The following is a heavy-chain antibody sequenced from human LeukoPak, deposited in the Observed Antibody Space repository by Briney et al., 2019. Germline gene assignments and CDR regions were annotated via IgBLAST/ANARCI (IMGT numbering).Heavy chain of an antibody. J-gene: IGHJ3*02. Sequence: SETLSLTCTVSGGSISSGGYYWSWIRQHPGKGLEWIGYIYYSGSTYYNPSLKSRVTISVDTSKNQFSLKLSSVTAADTAVYYCAREGSITGTTMEAFDIWGQGTMVTVSS. V-gene: IGHV4-30-4*08. CDR3: AREGSITGTTMEAFDI. D-gene: IGHD1-7*01. CDR2: IYYSGST. CDR1: GGSISSGGYY.